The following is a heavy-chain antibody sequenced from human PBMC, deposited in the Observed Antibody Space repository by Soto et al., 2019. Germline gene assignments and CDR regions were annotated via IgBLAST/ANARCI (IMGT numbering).Heavy chain of an antibody. CDR1: GYTFTIYG. V-gene: IGHV1-18*01. CDR2: ISAYNGNT. D-gene: IGHD6-13*01. Sequence: ASVKVSCKASGYTFTIYGISWVRQAPGQGLEWMGWISAYNGNTNYAQKLQGRVAMTTDTSTSTAYMELRSLGSDDTAVYYCARDSSSWYGAFDIWGQGTMVTVSS. CDR3: ARDSSSWYGAFDI. J-gene: IGHJ3*02.